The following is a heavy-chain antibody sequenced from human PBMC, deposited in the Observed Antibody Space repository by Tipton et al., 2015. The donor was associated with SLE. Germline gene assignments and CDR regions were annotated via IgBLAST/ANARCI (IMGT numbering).Heavy chain of an antibody. CDR1: GFTFSSYA. J-gene: IGHJ3*02. CDR3: AREQQLARGTFDI. D-gene: IGHD6-13*01. Sequence: SLRLSCAASGFTFSSYAMSWVRQAPGRGLEWVSVIYSGGSSTYYADSVKGRFTISRDNSKNTLYLQMSSLRAEDTAVYYCAREQQLARGTFDIWGQGTMVTVSS. CDR2: IYSGGSST. V-gene: IGHV3-23*03.